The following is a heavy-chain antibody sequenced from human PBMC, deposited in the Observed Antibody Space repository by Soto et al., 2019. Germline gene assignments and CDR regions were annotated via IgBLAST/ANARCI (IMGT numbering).Heavy chain of an antibody. V-gene: IGHV3-7*01. CDR1: GFTFSNYW. D-gene: IGHD3-22*01. J-gene: IGHJ4*02. CDR3: ASGDYYDTSGYYPYFDC. Sequence: GGSLGLSCAASGFTFSNYWMSWVRQAPGKGLEWVANIKKDGSDKYYVDSVKGRFTISRDNAKNSLFLQMNSLRAEDTAVYYCASGDYYDTSGYYPYFDCWGQGTLVTVSS. CDR2: IKKDGSDK.